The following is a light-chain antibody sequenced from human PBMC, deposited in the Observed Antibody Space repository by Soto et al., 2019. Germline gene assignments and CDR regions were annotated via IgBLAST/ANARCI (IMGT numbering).Light chain of an antibody. J-gene: IGKJ3*01. CDR1: HTITRY. CDR3: QKSYNFPFN. V-gene: IGKV1-39*01. Sequence: DIHMTQSPSSLSASVGDRVTITCRASHTITRYLNWYQQKSGQAPKLMINAASTLRSGVPSRFSGSGSGTDFTLTIDSLQPDDFATYYSQKSYNFPFNFXPGTKVDIK. CDR2: AAS.